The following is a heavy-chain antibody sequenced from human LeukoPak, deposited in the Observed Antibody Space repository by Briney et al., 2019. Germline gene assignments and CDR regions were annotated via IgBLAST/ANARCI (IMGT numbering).Heavy chain of an antibody. Sequence: SETLSLTCTVPGGSISSSTYHWGWIRQPPGQGLEWIGSFYCSGSTFYNPSLKSRVTISVDTSKNQFSLKLTSVTAADTAVYCCARDPPLRFCGGGSCYSGWGQGTLITVSS. J-gene: IGHJ4*02. V-gene: IGHV4-39*07. D-gene: IGHD2-15*01. CDR1: GGSISSSTYH. CDR2: FYCSGST. CDR3: ARDPPLRFCGGGSCYSG.